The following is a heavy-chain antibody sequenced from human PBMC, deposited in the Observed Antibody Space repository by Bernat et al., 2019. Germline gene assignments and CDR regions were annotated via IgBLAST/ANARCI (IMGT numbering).Heavy chain of an antibody. CDR3: ARVGSGWYGTFDY. CDR2: IWYDGSNK. V-gene: IGHV3-33*01. D-gene: IGHD6-19*01. J-gene: IGHJ4*02. Sequence: QVQLVESGGGVVQPGRSLRLSCAASGFTFSSYGMHWVRQAPGKGLEWVAVIWYDGSNKYYADSVKGRFTISRDNSKNTLYLQMNSLRAEDTAVYYCARVGSGWYGTFDYWGQGTLVTVSS. CDR1: GFTFSSYG.